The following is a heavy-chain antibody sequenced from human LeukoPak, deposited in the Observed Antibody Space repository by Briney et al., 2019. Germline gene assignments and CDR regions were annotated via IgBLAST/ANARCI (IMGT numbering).Heavy chain of an antibody. D-gene: IGHD4-17*01. V-gene: IGHV1-18*01. CDR3: ARDSVPYGDPIYYFDY. CDR1: GYTFTSYG. CDR2: ISAYNGNT. J-gene: IGHJ4*02. Sequence: ASVKVSCKASGYTFTSYGISWVRQAPGQGLEWMGWISAYNGNTNYAQKLQGRVTMTTDTSTSAAYMELRSLRSDDTAVYYCARDSVPYGDPIYYFDYWGQGTLVTVSS.